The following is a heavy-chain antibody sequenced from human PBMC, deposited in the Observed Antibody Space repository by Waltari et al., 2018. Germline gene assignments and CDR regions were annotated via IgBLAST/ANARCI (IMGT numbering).Heavy chain of an antibody. D-gene: IGHD2-21*02. J-gene: IGHJ5*02. CDR3: ARGGGGDWEWFDP. V-gene: IGHV4-59*01. CDR1: GGSISGFY. Sequence: QVQLQESGPSLLKPSETLSLICTVSGGSISGFYWSWVRQPPGKGLDWIGYIYYTGSTNSNPSLKRRVTMSVDTSKNQFSLKLSSVTAADTAFYYCARGGGGDWEWFDPWGQGTLVTVSS. CDR2: IYYTGST.